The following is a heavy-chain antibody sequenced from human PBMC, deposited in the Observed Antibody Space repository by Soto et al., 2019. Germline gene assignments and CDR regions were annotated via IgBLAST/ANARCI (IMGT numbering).Heavy chain of an antibody. Sequence: QVQLQESGPGLVKPSGTLSLTCAVSGGSISSSNWWSWVRQPPGKVLEWIGEIYHRGSTNYNPSLQSRVTISVDKSQHQFSLKLRSVTAADTAVYYCARENGAAAVNRHQLDYWGQGTLVTVSS. J-gene: IGHJ4*02. V-gene: IGHV4-4*02. CDR1: GGSISSSNW. CDR3: ARENGAAAVNRHQLDY. D-gene: IGHD6-13*01. CDR2: IYHRGST.